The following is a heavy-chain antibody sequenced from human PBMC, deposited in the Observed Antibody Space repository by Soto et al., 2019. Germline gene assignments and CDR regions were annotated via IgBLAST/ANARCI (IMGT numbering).Heavy chain of an antibody. Sequence: GGSLRLSCAASGFTFSSYGMHWVRQAPGKGLEWVAVISYDGSNKYYADSVRGRFTISRDNSKNTLYLQMNSLRAEDTAVYYCAKDPGGEIFVPHWFDPWGQGTLVTVSS. CDR2: ISYDGSNK. CDR1: GFTFSSYG. V-gene: IGHV3-30*18. CDR3: AKDPGGEIFVPHWFDP. D-gene: IGHD3-10*01. J-gene: IGHJ5*02.